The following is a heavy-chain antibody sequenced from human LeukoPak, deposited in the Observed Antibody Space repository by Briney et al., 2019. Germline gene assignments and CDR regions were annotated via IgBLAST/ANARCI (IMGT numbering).Heavy chain of an antibody. CDR1: GFTFSSYA. J-gene: IGHJ4*02. D-gene: IGHD3-16*02. V-gene: IGHV3-23*01. CDR3: TIPGPSYRRFDH. CDR2: ISTSGSST. Sequence: PGGSLRLSCAASGFTFSSYAMSWVRQAPEQGLEWVSAISTSGSSTYYADSVKGRFTISRDNSKNTLYLQMNSLRVEDTAVYYCTIPGPSYRRFDHWGQGTLVTVSS.